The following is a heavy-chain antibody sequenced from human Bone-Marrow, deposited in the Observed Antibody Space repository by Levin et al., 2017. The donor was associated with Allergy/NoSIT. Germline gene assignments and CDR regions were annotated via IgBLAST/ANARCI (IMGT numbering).Heavy chain of an antibody. D-gene: IGHD3-10*01. CDR1: GFTFSSYA. J-gene: IGHJ4*02. Sequence: GESLKISCSASGFTFSSYAMHWVRQAPGKGLEYVSAISNNGDSTYHADSVKGRFTISRDNSKNTLYLQMSSLRAEDTAVYYCVNSDHYGSGSYYLFDYWGQGTLVTVSS. CDR3: VNSDHYGSGSYYLFDY. CDR2: ISNNGDST. V-gene: IGHV3-64D*06.